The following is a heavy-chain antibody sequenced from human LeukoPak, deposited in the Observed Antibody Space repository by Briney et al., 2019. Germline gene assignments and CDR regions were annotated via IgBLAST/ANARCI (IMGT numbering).Heavy chain of an antibody. V-gene: IGHV1-8*01. Sequence: ASVKVSCKASGYTFTSYDMNWVRQATGQGLEWMGWMNPNSGNTGYAQKFQGRLTMTRNTSTSTAYMELSSLRSEDTAAYYCARGRADSSLTWFDPWCQGPLIPVSS. D-gene: IGHD6-13*01. CDR1: GYTFTSYD. CDR2: MNPNSGNT. CDR3: ARGRADSSLTWFDP. J-gene: IGHJ5*02.